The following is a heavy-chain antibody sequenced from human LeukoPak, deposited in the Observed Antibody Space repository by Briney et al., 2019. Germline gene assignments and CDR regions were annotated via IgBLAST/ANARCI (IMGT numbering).Heavy chain of an antibody. CDR2: INPNSAGT. Sequence: ASVKVSCKASGYTFTGYYLHWVRQAPGQGLEGMGWINPNSAGTNYAQKFQGRVTMTRDTSISTAYMELSRVRSDDTAVYFCARAGVYYDSSGYYDYWGQGTLVTVSS. D-gene: IGHD3-22*01. CDR3: ARAGVYYDSSGYYDY. V-gene: IGHV1-2*02. CDR1: GYTFTGYY. J-gene: IGHJ4*02.